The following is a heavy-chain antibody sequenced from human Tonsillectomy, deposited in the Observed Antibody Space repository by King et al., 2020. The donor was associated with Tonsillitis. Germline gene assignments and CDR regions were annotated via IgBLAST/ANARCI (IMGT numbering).Heavy chain of an antibody. CDR1: GGSISSYY. Sequence: QLQESGPGLVEPSETLSLTCTVSGGSISSYYWSWIRQPPGKGLEWIGYIYYSGSTNYNPSLKSRVTISVDTSKNQFSLKLSSVTAADTAVYYCARGGYSYVNYYYYYYMDVWGKGTTVTVSS. CDR3: ARGGYSYVNYYYYYYMDV. D-gene: IGHD5-18*01. CDR2: IYYSGST. V-gene: IGHV4-59*01. J-gene: IGHJ6*03.